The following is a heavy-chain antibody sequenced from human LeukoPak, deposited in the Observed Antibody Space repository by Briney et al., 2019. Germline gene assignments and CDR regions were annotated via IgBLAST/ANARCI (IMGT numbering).Heavy chain of an antibody. CDR1: GFTFSSYW. CDR3: ARDHSGITIFGVVTDNWFDP. Sequence: GGSLRLSCAASGFTFSSYWMSWVRQAPGKGLEWVANIKQDGSEEYYVDSVKGRFTISRDNAKNSLYLQMNSLRAEDTAVYYCARDHSGITIFGVVTDNWFDPWGQGTLVTVSS. D-gene: IGHD3-3*01. V-gene: IGHV3-7*01. CDR2: IKQDGSEE. J-gene: IGHJ5*02.